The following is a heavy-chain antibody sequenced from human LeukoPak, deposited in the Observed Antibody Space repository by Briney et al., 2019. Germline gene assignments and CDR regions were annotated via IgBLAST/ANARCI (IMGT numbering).Heavy chain of an antibody. CDR1: GFTFSSYA. D-gene: IGHD2-8*02. J-gene: IGHJ4*02. CDR2: ISGSGGST. V-gene: IGHV3-23*01. Sequence: PGGSLRLSCAASGFTFSSYAMSWVRQAPGKGLEWVSAISGSGGSTYYADSVKGRFAISRDNSKNTLYLQMNSLRAEDTAVYYCATYRQVLLPFESWGQGTLVTVSS. CDR3: ATYRQVLLPFES.